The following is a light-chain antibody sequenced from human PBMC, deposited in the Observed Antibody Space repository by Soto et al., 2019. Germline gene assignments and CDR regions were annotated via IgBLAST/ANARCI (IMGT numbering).Light chain of an antibody. Sequence: EIVLTQAPGTLSLSPGETVTLSCRASQSISSNYVAWFQHKPGQAPRLLIYGASSRAPGIPERFSGSGSGTDFCLTIKRLEPEDSTVFYCQQYGYPQLTFGGRTKVAIK. CDR2: GAS. V-gene: IGKV3-20*01. J-gene: IGKJ4*01. CDR1: QSISSNY. CDR3: QQYGYPQLT.